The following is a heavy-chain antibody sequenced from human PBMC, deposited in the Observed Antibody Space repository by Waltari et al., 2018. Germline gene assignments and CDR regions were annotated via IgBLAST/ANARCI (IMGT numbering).Heavy chain of an antibody. CDR1: GGSISSSSYY. CDR3: ARLPRPRSYYYPFDY. CDR2: IYYSGST. D-gene: IGHD1-26*01. J-gene: IGHJ4*02. V-gene: IGHV4-39*01. Sequence: QLQLQESGPGLVKPSETLSLTCTVSGGSISSSSYYWGWIRQPPGKGLEWIGSIYYSGSTYYNPSLKSRVTISVDTSKNQFSLKLSSVTAADTAVYYCARLPRPRSYYYPFDYWGQGTLVTVSS.